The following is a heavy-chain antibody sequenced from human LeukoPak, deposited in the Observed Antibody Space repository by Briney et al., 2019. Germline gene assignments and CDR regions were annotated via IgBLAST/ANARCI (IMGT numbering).Heavy chain of an antibody. V-gene: IGHV3-9*01. J-gene: IGHJ5*02. D-gene: IGHD6-19*01. CDR2: ISWNSGSI. CDR1: GFTFDDYA. Sequence: PGGSLRLSCAASGFTFDDYAMHWVRHAPGKGLEWVSGISWNSGSIGYADSVKGRFTISRDNAKNSLYLQMNSLRAEDTALYYCASSPVAGTPEVWFDHWGQGTLVTVSS. CDR3: ASSPVAGTPEVWFDH.